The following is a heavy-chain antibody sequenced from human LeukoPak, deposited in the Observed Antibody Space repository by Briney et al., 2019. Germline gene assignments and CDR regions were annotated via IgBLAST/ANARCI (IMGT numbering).Heavy chain of an antibody. V-gene: IGHV4-59*02. D-gene: IGHD1-26*01. CDR1: GASVSSHF. CDR3: AKGVSGTYYAFDV. Sequence: SETLSLTCGVSGASVSSHFWSWIRQTPGMGLEWIGYISNRGSTGYNPSLRSRVTISVDAPKNEVSLDVRSVSAADTAVYYCAKGVSGTYYAFDVWGQGRTV. CDR2: ISNRGST. J-gene: IGHJ3*01.